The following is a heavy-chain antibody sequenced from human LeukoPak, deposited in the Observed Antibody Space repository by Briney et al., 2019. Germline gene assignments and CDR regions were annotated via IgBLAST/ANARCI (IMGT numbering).Heavy chain of an antibody. J-gene: IGHJ4*02. D-gene: IGHD2-15*01. V-gene: IGHV6-1*01. CDR3: ARIVGGSPDY. CDR1: GDSVSSNSAA. Sequence: SRTLSLTCAISGDSVSSNSAAWNWIRQSPPRGLEWLGRTYYRSKWHNDYAVSVKSRITINPDTSKNQFSLQLNSVIPEDTAIYYCARIVGGSPDYWGQGTLVTVSS. CDR2: TYYRSKWHN.